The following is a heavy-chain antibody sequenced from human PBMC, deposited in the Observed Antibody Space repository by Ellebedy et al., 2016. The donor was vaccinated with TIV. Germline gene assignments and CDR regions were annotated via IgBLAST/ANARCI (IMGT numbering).Heavy chain of an antibody. CDR1: GASISTVY. D-gene: IGHD2-21*01. Sequence: SETLSLTCSVSGASISTVYWSWIRQTPGKGLEWIGYIKYNRDINYNPSLKSRVTISVDTSNSQLSLKLSSVTAADTAMYYCVRGPGRGYSFEEWGQGTLVTVSS. J-gene: IGHJ1*01. CDR3: VRGPGRGYSFEE. V-gene: IGHV4-59*12. CDR2: IKYNRDI.